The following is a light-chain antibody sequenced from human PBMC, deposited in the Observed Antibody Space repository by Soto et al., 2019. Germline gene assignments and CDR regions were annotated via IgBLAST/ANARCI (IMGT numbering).Light chain of an antibody. Sequence: EIVLTQSPATLSLFPGERATLSCRASQSVRTYLAWYQQKPGQSPRLLIYGASTRATGIPDRFSGSGSGTDFTLTISRLEPEDFAVYYCQQYGSSLITFGQGTRLEIK. CDR3: QQYGSSLIT. CDR1: QSVRTY. CDR2: GAS. V-gene: IGKV3-20*01. J-gene: IGKJ5*01.